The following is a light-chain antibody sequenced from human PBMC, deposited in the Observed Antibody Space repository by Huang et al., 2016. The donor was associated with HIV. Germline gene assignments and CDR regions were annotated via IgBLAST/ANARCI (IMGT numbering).Light chain of an antibody. J-gene: IGKJ4*01. CDR3: QHYNNWPPLVT. CDR1: QSINNN. V-gene: IGKV3-15*01. CDR2: GAS. Sequence: EMVMTQSPATLSVSPGERATVSCRASQSINNNLAWYQQKPGQAPRLLIYGASTRATGIPAKFRCSGSGTEFTLTISSLQSEDFAFYYCQHYNNWPPLVTFGGGTKVEIK.